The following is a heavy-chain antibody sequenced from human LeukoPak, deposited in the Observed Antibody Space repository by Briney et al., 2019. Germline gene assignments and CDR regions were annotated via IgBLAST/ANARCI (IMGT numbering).Heavy chain of an antibody. CDR2: ISSSGSTI. D-gene: IGHD5-18*01. Sequence: GGSLRLSCAASGFTFSSYEMNWVRQAPGKGLEWVSYISSSGSTIYYADSAKGRFTISRDNAKNSLYLQMNSLRAEDTAVYYCARGPRGYSYGLGYYWGQGTLVTVSS. CDR1: GFTFSSYE. CDR3: ARGPRGYSYGLGYY. V-gene: IGHV3-48*03. J-gene: IGHJ4*02.